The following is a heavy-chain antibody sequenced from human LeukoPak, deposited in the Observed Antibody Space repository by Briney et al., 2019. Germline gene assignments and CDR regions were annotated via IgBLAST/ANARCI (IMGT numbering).Heavy chain of an antibody. CDR3: ARDWDSSGPYYFDY. J-gene: IGHJ4*02. V-gene: IGHV3-21*01. CDR1: GFTFSSYS. Sequence: GGXLRLSCAACGFTFSSYSMNWVRQARGKGVEGVSSISSSISYIYYADSFNGPFTISRDNAKNSLYLQMNSLRAEDTAVYYCARDWDSSGPYYFDYWGQGTLVTVSS. D-gene: IGHD6-19*01. CDR2: ISSSISYI.